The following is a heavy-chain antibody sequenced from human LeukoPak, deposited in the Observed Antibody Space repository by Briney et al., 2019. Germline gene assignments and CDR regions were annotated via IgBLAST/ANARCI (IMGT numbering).Heavy chain of an antibody. CDR1: DSFISSRSYS. D-gene: IGHD2-2*01. CDR3: ARTYSSTWTGLDFDH. V-gene: IGHV4-39*01. CDR2: IYDSGST. J-gene: IGHJ4*02. Sequence: SDTLSYTCTVSDSFISSRSYSWGWIRQPPGKGLECIWNIYDSGSTSPNPSLRSRVTMPVDTAKNQFSLKLSSVTAADTAVYYCARTYSSTWTGLDFDHWGQGTLVTVSS.